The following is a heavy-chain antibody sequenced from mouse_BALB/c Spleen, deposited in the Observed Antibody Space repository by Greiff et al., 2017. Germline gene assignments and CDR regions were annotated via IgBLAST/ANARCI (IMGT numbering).Heavy chain of an antibody. Sequence: QVQLKESGAELAKPGASVKMSCKASGYNFTSYWMHWVKQRPGQGLEWIGYINPSTGYTEYNQKFKDKATLTADKSSSTAYMQLSSLTSEDSAVYYCARRGGYGYFDVWGAGTTVTVAS. CDR3: ARRGGYGYFDV. V-gene: IGHV1-7*01. CDR2: INPSTGYT. CDR1: GYNFTSYW. J-gene: IGHJ1*01.